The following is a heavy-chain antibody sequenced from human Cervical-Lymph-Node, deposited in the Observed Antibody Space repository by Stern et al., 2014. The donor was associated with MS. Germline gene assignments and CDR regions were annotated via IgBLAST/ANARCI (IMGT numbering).Heavy chain of an antibody. D-gene: IGHD6-19*01. CDR2: LYPGDSDP. J-gene: IGHJ4*02. CDR1: GYNFDSYW. CDR3: ARRRFSSGPSDY. Sequence: EGQLVQSGAEVKKPGESLKISCKGSGYNFDSYWIGWVRQMPGKGPEWMGMLYPGDSDPRYSPSFQGQITISADNSNSTAYLQWRSLMASDSAMYYCARRRFSSGPSDYWGQGTLVTVSS. V-gene: IGHV5-51*03.